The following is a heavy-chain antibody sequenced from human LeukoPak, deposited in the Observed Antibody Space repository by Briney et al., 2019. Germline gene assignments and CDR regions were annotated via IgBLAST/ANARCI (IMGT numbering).Heavy chain of an antibody. CDR1: GFTFSSYA. Sequence: PGGSLRLSCAASGFTFSSYAMSWVRQAPGKGLEWVSAISGSGGSTYYADSVKGRFTISRGNSKNTLYLQMNRLRAEDTAVYYCAKGGLGQTYYYGMDVWGKGTTVTVSS. D-gene: IGHD3-22*01. CDR3: AKGGLGQTYYYGMDV. CDR2: ISGSGGST. J-gene: IGHJ6*04. V-gene: IGHV3-23*01.